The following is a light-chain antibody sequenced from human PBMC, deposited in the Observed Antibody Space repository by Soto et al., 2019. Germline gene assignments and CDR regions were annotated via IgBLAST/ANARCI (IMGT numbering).Light chain of an antibody. CDR3: SSYASSSTVV. Sequence: QSALTQPASVSGSPGQSITISCTGTSSDVGGYNYVSWYQQHPGKAPKLMIYDVSNRPSGVSNRSAGTKSGNTASLTISGLQAEDGADYYCSSYASSSTVVFGGGTKLTVL. CDR1: SSDVGGYNY. J-gene: IGLJ2*01. V-gene: IGLV2-14*01. CDR2: DVS.